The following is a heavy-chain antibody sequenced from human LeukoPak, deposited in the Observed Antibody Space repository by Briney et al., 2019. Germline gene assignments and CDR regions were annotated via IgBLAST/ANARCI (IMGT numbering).Heavy chain of an antibody. V-gene: IGHV1-69*05. CDR1: GGTFSSYA. Sequence: SVNVSCKASGGTFSSYAISWVRQAPGQGLEWMGGIIPIFGTANYAQKFQGRVTITTDESTSTAYMELSSLRSEDTAVYYCASHARERSRFGELIDYWGQGTLVTVSS. D-gene: IGHD3-10*01. CDR3: ASHARERSRFGELIDY. J-gene: IGHJ4*02. CDR2: IIPIFGTA.